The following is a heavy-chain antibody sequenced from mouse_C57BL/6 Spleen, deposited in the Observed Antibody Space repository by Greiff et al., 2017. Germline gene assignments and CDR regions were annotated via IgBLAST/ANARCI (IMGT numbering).Heavy chain of an antibody. CDR1: GYSITSGYY. D-gene: IGHD2-2*01. CDR3: AREVTTRYYAMDY. CDR2: ISYDGSN. J-gene: IGHJ4*01. V-gene: IGHV3-6*01. Sequence: EVKLVESGPGLVKPSQSLSLTCSVTGYSITSGYYWNWIRQFPGNKLEWMGYISYDGSNNYNPSLKNRISITRDTSKNQFFLKLNSVTTEDTATYYCAREVTTRYYAMDYWGQGTSVTVSS.